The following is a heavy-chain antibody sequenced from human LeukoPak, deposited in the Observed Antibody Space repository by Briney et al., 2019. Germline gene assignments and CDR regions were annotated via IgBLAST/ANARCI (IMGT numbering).Heavy chain of an antibody. CDR2: ISSSSSYI. Sequence: GGSLRLSCAASGFTFSSYSMNWVRQAPGKGLEWVSSISSSSSYIYYADSVKGRFTISRDNAKNSLYLQMNSLRAEDTAVYYCAKEDGSGSFRYFDFWGQGTLVTASS. V-gene: IGHV3-21*01. CDR3: AKEDGSGSFRYFDF. D-gene: IGHD3-10*01. CDR1: GFTFSSYS. J-gene: IGHJ4*02.